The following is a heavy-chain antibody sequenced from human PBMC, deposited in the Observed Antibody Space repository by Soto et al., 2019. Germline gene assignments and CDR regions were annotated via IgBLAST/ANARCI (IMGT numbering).Heavy chain of an antibody. CDR1: GGSFSGYY. D-gene: IGHD6-13*01. CDR2: INHSGST. V-gene: IGHV4-34*01. CDR3: ARVYVAAAGKPYYYYYYMDV. J-gene: IGHJ6*03. Sequence: SETLSLTCAVYGGSFSGYYWSWIRQPPGKGLEWIGEINHSGSTNYNPSLKTRVTISVDTSKNQFSLKLSSVTAAATAVYYCARVYVAAAGKPYYYYYYMDVWGKGTTVTVSS.